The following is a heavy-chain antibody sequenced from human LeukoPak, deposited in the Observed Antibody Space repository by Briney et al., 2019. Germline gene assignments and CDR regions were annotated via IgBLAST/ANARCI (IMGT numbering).Heavy chain of an antibody. J-gene: IGHJ4*02. CDR3: AKDYYGSGSYYNNPYYFDY. CDR1: GFTFSSYG. CDR2: IRYDGSNK. V-gene: IGHV3-30*02. D-gene: IGHD3-10*01. Sequence: GGSLRLSCAASGFTFSSYGMHWVRQAPGKGLEWVALIRYDGSNKYYADSVKGRFTISRDNSKNTLYLQMNSLRAEDTAVYYCAKDYYGSGSYYNNPYYFDYWGQGTLVTVSS.